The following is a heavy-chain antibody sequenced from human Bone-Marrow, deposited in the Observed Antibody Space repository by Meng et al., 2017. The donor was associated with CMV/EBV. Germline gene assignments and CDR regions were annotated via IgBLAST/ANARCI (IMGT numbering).Heavy chain of an antibody. V-gene: IGHV3-11*01. Sequence: GESLKISCAASGFTFSDYYMGWIRQAPGKGLEWVSYISSSGSTIYYADSVKGRFTISRDNAKNSLYLQMNSLRAEDTAVYYCAREGSEMAKDYWGQGTLVTVSS. D-gene: IGHD5-24*01. CDR2: ISSSGSTI. J-gene: IGHJ4*02. CDR1: GFTFSDYY. CDR3: AREGSEMAKDY.